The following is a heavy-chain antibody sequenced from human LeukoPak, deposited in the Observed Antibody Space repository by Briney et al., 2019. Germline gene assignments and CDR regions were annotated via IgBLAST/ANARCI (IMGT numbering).Heavy chain of an antibody. D-gene: IGHD2-8*01. CDR2: ISGAGHGT. CDR1: GFIFRSFT. Sequence: PGGSPRLSCDASGFIFRSFTMSWVRQAPGRGPEWVSSISGAGHGTYYADSVKGRFTISRDNSESTVHLQMNSLRADDTAIYYCARETIRCADGVCYDNWFDPWGQGTLVTVSS. J-gene: IGHJ5*02. CDR3: ARETIRCADGVCYDNWFDP. V-gene: IGHV3-23*01.